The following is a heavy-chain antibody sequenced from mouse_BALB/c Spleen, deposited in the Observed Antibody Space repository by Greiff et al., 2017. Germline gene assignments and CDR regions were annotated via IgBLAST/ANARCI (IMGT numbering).Heavy chain of an antibody. Sequence: EVKVVESGGDLVKPGGSLKLSCAASGFTFSSYGMSWVRQTPDKRLEWVATISSGGSYTYYPDSVKGRFTISRDNAKNTLYLQMSSLKSEDTAMYYCARQVVANFDYWGQGTTLTVSS. CDR2: ISSGGSYT. CDR3: ARQVVANFDY. V-gene: IGHV5-6*01. CDR1: GFTFSSYG. D-gene: IGHD1-1*01. J-gene: IGHJ2*01.